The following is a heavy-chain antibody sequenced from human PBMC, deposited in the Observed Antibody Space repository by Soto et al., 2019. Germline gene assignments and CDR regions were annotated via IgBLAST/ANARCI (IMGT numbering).Heavy chain of an antibody. D-gene: IGHD2-15*01. CDR2: VHSSGGT. J-gene: IGHJ4*02. V-gene: IGHV4-39*01. CDR3: ASVVVGATRQTGSDH. CDR1: HGSITSGDYF. Sequence: PSETLSLTCTVSHGSITSGDYFWAWIRQPPGKGLEFIGSVHSSGGTYYSPSLKSRASISIDKSRNQFSLKLTSVNAGDTAVYFCASVVVGATRQTGSDHWGQGTLVTV.